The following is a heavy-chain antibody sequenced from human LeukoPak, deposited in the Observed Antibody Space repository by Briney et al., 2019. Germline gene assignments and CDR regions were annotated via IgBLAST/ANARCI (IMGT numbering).Heavy chain of an antibody. J-gene: IGHJ4*02. CDR2: ISSSSSTI. D-gene: IGHD3-10*01. V-gene: IGHV3-48*01. Sequence: GGSLRLSCAASGFTFSSYSMNWVRQAPGKGLEWVSYISSSSSTIYYADSVKGRFTISRDNAKNSLYLQMNSLRTEDTAVYYCAMDYTSSTTGSGYWGQGTLVTVSS. CDR3: AMDYTSSTTGSGY. CDR1: GFTFSSYS.